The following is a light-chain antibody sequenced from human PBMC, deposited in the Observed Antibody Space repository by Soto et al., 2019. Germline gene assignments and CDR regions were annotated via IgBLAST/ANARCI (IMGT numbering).Light chain of an antibody. Sequence: DIPLTQSPPTLSGSLAARVAIXGAASQGISTYLNWYQQKPGKAPKLLISAASSLQSGVPSRFSGSGSGTDFTLTISSLQPEDFATYYCQQANSFPLTFGGGTKVDIK. CDR2: AAS. J-gene: IGKJ4*01. CDR1: QGISTY. CDR3: QQANSFPLT. V-gene: IGKV1-12*01.